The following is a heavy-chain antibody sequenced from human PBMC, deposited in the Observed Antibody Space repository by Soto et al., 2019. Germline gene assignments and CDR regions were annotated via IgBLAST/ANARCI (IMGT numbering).Heavy chain of an antibody. Sequence: QVQLQESGPGLVKPSQTLSLTCSVSGASINGGGYYWSWIRQHPGKGLEWIGHIYYTGNTYYNTSLKSRITISADTSKNQFSLRLTSVTAADTAVYYCARAITGTRGYYYGVDVWGQGTTVTVSS. D-gene: IGHD1-20*01. CDR3: ARAITGTRGYYYGVDV. CDR2: IYYTGNT. J-gene: IGHJ6*02. V-gene: IGHV4-31*03. CDR1: GASINGGGYY.